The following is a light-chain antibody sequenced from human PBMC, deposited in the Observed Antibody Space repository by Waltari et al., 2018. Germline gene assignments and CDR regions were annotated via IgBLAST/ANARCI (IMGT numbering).Light chain of an antibody. CDR3: MQGTHWPYT. Sequence: DVVMTKSPLSLPVTLGQPASISCRSSQSLVYSDGNINLNWFQQRPGQSPRRLIYKVSNRDSGVPDRFSGSGSGTDFTLKISRVEAEDVGVYYCMQGTHWPYTFGQGTKLEIK. J-gene: IGKJ2*01. CDR2: KVS. V-gene: IGKV2-30*01. CDR1: QSLVYSDGNIN.